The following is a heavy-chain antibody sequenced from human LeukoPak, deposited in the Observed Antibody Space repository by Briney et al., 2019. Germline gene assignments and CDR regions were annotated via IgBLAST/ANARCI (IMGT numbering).Heavy chain of an antibody. D-gene: IGHD2-8*01. J-gene: IGHJ4*02. Sequence: GASVTVSCTASGGTFSSYAISWVRQAPGQGLEWMGEIIPLFGTANYAQKFQGRVTITADESTSTAYMELSSLRSEDTAVYYCASRYCTNGVCSTIDYWGQGTRVTVSS. CDR3: ASRYCTNGVCSTIDY. CDR2: IIPLFGTA. V-gene: IGHV1-69*13. CDR1: GGTFSSYA.